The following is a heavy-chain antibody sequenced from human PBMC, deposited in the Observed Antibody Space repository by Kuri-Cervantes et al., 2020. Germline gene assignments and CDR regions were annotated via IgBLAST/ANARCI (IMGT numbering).Heavy chain of an antibody. J-gene: IGHJ6*03. CDR3: ARVGKNYYDSSGYYYGYYYYYMYV. V-gene: IGHV1-18*01. Sequence: ASVKVSCKASGYTFTSYGISWVRQAPGQGLEWMGWISAYNGNTNYAQKLQGRVTMTTDTSTSTAYMELRSLRSDDTAVYYCARVGKNYYDSSGYYYGYYYYYMYVWGKGTTVTVSS. D-gene: IGHD3-22*01. CDR2: ISAYNGNT. CDR1: GYTFTSYG.